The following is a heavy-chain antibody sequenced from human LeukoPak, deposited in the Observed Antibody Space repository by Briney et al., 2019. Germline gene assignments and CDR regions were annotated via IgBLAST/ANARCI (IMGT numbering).Heavy chain of an antibody. Sequence: GGSLRLSCAASGFPFSYYAMSWVRQAPGKGLEWVSDISGSGGSADYADSVKGRFTISRDNSKNTLYLQMNSLRAEGTAVYYCARGQYGSGKDIWGQGTMVTVSS. J-gene: IGHJ3*02. CDR3: ARGQYGSGKDI. CDR2: ISGSGGSA. V-gene: IGHV3-23*01. CDR1: GFPFSYYA. D-gene: IGHD3-10*01.